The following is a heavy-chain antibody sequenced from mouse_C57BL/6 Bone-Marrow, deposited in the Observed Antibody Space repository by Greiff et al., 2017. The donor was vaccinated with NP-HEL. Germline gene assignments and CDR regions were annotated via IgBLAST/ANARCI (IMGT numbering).Heavy chain of an antibody. V-gene: IGHV5-17*01. CDR3: ARQGAYYSNYDAMDY. CDR2: ISSGSSTI. D-gene: IGHD2-5*01. J-gene: IGHJ4*01. Sequence: EVQRVESGGGLVKPGGSLKLSCAASGFTFSDYGMHWVRQAPEKGLEWVAYISSGSSTIYYADTVKGRFTISRDNAKNTLFLQMTSLRSEDTAMYYCARQGAYYSNYDAMDYWGQGTSVTVSS. CDR1: GFTFSDYG.